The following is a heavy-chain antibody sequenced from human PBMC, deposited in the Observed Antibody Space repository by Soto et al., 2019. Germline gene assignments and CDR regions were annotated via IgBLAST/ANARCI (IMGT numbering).Heavy chain of an antibody. J-gene: IGHJ6*02. CDR1: AGSISSISYY. V-gene: IGHV4-61*01. Sequence: SDTLSLTCTVSAGSISSISYYLGWIRHPPGEGLEWIGYIYYSGSTNYNPSLKSRVTISVDTSKNQFSLKLSSATAADTAVYYCARDQGTYYYDSSEDYYSNYGMDFWGQGTTVTVSS. D-gene: IGHD3-22*01. CDR2: IYYSGST. CDR3: ARDQGTYYYDSSEDYYSNYGMDF.